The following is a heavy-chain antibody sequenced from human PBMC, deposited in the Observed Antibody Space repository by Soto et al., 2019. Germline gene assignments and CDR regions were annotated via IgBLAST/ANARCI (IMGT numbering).Heavy chain of an antibody. J-gene: IGHJ4*02. CDR2: FDPEDGET. D-gene: IGHD2-2*01. Sequence: ASVKVSCKVSGYTLTELSMHWLRQAPGKGLEWMGGFDPEDGETIYAQKFQGRVTMTEDTSTDTAYMELSSLRSEDTAVYYCATYPPQPCSSTSCPYDYWGQGTLVTVSS. V-gene: IGHV1-24*01. CDR3: ATYPPQPCSSTSCPYDY. CDR1: GYTLTELS.